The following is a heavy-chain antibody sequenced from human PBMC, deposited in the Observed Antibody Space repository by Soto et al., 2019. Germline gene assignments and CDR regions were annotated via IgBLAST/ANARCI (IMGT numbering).Heavy chain of an antibody. CDR1: GYSFTSYW. Sequence: GESLKISCKGSGYSFTSYWIGWVRQMPGKGLEWMGIIYPGDSDTRYSPSFQGQVTISADKSISTAYLQWSSLKASDTAMYYCARQYGCSSTSCLKDAFDIWGQGTMVTVSS. V-gene: IGHV5-51*01. CDR3: ARQYGCSSTSCLKDAFDI. CDR2: IYPGDSDT. D-gene: IGHD2-2*01. J-gene: IGHJ3*02.